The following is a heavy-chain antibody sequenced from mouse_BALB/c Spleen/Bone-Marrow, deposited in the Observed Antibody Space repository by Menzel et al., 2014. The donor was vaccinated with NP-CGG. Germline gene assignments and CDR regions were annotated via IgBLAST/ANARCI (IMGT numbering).Heavy chain of an antibody. CDR3: ARGWGAY. D-gene: IGHD1-1*02. Sequence: VQLKESGAELVKPGASVKLSCTASGFNIKDTYMHWVKQRPEQSLEWIGRIDPANGNTKYDPKFQGKATITADTSSNTAYLQLSSLTSEDTAVYYCARGWGAYWGQGTLVTVSA. CDR1: GFNIKDTY. V-gene: IGHV14-3*02. J-gene: IGHJ3*01. CDR2: IDPANGNT.